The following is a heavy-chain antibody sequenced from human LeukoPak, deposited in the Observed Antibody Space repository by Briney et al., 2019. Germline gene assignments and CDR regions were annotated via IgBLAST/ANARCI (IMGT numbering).Heavy chain of an antibody. CDR1: GYTFTGYY. J-gene: IGHJ6*03. D-gene: IGHD4-17*01. V-gene: IGHV1-2*02. Sequence: ASVKVSCKASGYTFTGYYLHWLRLAPGPGLEWMGWVNPNSGGTNYAQKFQGRVTMTRDTSISTAYMELSRLRSHDTAVYYCARDPYGDNHYYYYYMDVWGKGTTVTVSS. CDR2: VNPNSGGT. CDR3: ARDPYGDNHYYYYYMDV.